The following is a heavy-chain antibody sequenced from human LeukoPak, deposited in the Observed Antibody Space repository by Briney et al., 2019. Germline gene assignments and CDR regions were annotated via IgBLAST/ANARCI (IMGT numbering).Heavy chain of an antibody. CDR3: ARGGYSHLPLDNGMDV. V-gene: IGHV4-39*07. Sequence: SETLSLTCTVSGGSISSSGYYWGWIRQPPGKGLEWIGSIYYSGSTYYNPSLKSRVTISVDTSKNQFSLKLSSVTAADTAVYYCARGGYSHLPLDNGMDVWGQGTTVTVSS. CDR1: GGSISSSGYY. J-gene: IGHJ6*02. D-gene: IGHD6-13*01. CDR2: IYYSGST.